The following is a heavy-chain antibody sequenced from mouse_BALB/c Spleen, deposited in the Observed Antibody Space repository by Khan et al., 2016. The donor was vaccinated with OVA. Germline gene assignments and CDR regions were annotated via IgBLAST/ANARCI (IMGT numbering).Heavy chain of an antibody. CDR1: GYTFTSYT. CDR2: INPSSGYT. D-gene: IGHD2-14*01. V-gene: IGHV1-4*01. CDR3: ARDGAYYRNDGWFAY. Sequence: QVQLQQSGAELARPGASVKMSCKASGYTFTSYTIRWIKQRPGQGLEWIGYINPSSGYTNYNQKFKDKATLTADKSSTTAYMQLSSLTSDDSAVYYCARDGAYYRNDGWFAYWGQGTLVTVSA. J-gene: IGHJ3*01.